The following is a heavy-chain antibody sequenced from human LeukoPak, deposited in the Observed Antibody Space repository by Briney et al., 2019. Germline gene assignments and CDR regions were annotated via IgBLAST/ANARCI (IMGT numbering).Heavy chain of an antibody. Sequence: GGSLRLSCAASGFTFSSYAMHWVRQAPGKGLEWVAVISYDGSNKYYADSVKGRFTISRDNSKNTLYLQMNSLRAEDTAVYYCARWSYGGPRFDYWGQGTLVTVSS. J-gene: IGHJ4*02. CDR2: ISYDGSNK. CDR1: GFTFSSYA. V-gene: IGHV3-30-3*01. CDR3: ARWSYGGPRFDY. D-gene: IGHD1-26*01.